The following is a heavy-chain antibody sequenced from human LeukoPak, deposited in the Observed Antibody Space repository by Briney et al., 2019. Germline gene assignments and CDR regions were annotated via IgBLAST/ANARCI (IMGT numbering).Heavy chain of an antibody. Sequence: PGGSLRLSCAASGFTFRRYTLNWVRQAPGKGLEWISYIGSDNTTIDYADSVKGRFTISRDNAKNTLYLQMNSLRAEDTAVYYCTRALRFDWGQGTLVTVSS. D-gene: IGHD3-3*01. CDR3: TRALRFD. CDR2: IGSDNTTI. J-gene: IGHJ4*02. CDR1: GFTFRRYT. V-gene: IGHV3-48*01.